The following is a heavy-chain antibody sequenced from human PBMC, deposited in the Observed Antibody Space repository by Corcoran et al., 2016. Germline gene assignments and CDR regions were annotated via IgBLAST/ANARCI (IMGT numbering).Heavy chain of an antibody. Sequence: QVQLVQSGAEVKKPGSSVKVSCKASGGTFSSYAISWVRQAPGQGLEWMGGIIPIFGTANYAPKFQGRVTITADESTSTAYMELSSLRSEDTAVYYCAMAKTIFGVSEMSRNYYYGMDVWGQGTTVTVSS. J-gene: IGHJ6*02. D-gene: IGHD3-3*01. CDR1: GGTFSSYA. CDR3: AMAKTIFGVSEMSRNYYYGMDV. V-gene: IGHV1-69*01. CDR2: IIPIFGTA.